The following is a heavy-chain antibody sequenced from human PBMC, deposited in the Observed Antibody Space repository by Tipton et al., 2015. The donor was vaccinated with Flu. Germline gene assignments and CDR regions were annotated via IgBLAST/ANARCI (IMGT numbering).Heavy chain of an antibody. CDR1: GFTFSSYG. CDR3: AKDRYDSSGRYYFDY. V-gene: IGHV3-30*18. CDR2: ISYDGSNK. D-gene: IGHD3-22*01. Sequence: SLRLSCAASGFTFSSYGMHWVRQAPGKGLEWVAVISYDGSNKYYADSVKGRFTISRDNSKNTLYLQMNSLRAEDTAVYYCAKDRYDSSGRYYFDYWGQGTLVTVSS. J-gene: IGHJ4*02.